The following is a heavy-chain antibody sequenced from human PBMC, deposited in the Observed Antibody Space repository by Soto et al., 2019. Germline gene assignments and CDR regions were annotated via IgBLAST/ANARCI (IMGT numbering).Heavy chain of an antibody. CDR1: GYTFTSYA. CDR2: INAGNGNT. V-gene: IGHV1-3*01. CDR3: ARYHYRRVYYYFDY. J-gene: IGHJ4*02. D-gene: IGHD3-16*02. Sequence: ASVKVSCKASGYTFTSYAMHWVRQAPGQRLEWMGWINAGNGNTKYSQKFQGRATITRDTSASTAYMELSSLRSEDTAVYYCARYHYRRVYYYFDYWGQGTLVTVSS.